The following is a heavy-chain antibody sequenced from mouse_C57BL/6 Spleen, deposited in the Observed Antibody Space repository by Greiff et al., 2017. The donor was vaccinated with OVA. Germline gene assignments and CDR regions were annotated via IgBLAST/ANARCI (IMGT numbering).Heavy chain of an antibody. V-gene: IGHV1-76*01. Sequence: VKLMESGAELVRPGASVKLSCKASGYTFTDYYINWVKQRPGQGLEWIARIYPGSGNTYYNEKFKGKATLTAEKSSSTAYMQLSSLTSEDSAVYFCARRYGSSLDYWGQGTTLTVSS. CDR3: ARRYGSSLDY. D-gene: IGHD1-1*01. J-gene: IGHJ2*01. CDR2: IYPGSGNT. CDR1: GYTFTDYY.